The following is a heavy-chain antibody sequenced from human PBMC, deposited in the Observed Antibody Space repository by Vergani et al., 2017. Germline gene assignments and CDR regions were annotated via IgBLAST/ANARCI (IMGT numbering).Heavy chain of an antibody. CDR3: ARGYYGRGDN. V-gene: IGHV4-61*02. CDR1: GDSITSSTYY. D-gene: IGHD3-16*01. J-gene: IGHJ4*02. CDR2: IYTTGST. Sequence: QVQLQESGPGLVKPSQTLSLICSVSGDSITSSTYYWSWTRPPAGKGLEYIWRIYTTGSTYYNPSLKSRVTISVDTSKNQFSLNLSSVTAADTAMYYCARGYYGRGDNWGQGTLVTVSS.